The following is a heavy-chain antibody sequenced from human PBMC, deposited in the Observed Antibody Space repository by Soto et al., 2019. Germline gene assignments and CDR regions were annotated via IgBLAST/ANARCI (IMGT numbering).Heavy chain of an antibody. CDR2: MYRTGRT. V-gene: IGHV4-4*02. D-gene: IGHD1-7*01. Sequence: PSETLCLPCAFSVGSFTINNWWPWFRQPPGQGLEWIGEMYRTGRTNYNPSLKSRVTISLDKSENQFSLKVTSLTAADTAVYYCASRDPGTSVDYWGQGTLVTVSS. CDR1: VGSFTINNW. J-gene: IGHJ4*02. CDR3: ASRDPGTSVDY.